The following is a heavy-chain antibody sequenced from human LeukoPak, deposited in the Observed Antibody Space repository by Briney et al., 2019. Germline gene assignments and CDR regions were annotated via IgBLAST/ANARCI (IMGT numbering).Heavy chain of an antibody. V-gene: IGHV4-34*01. CDR3: ARGNIVATILGGLHGTTAFDF. CDR1: GGAFSGYY. J-gene: IGHJ4*02. Sequence: SETLSLTCGVSGGAFSGYYWSWIRQAPGKGLEWIGEMIHSGSSNYNPSLRSRVTISGDTSKNQFSLKLNSLTAADTAVYYCARGNIVATILGGLHGTTAFDFCRQGILVTVPS. CDR2: MIHSGSS. D-gene: IGHD5-12*01.